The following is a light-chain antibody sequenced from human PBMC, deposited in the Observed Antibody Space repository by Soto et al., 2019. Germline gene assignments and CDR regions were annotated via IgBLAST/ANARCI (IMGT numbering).Light chain of an antibody. J-gene: IGLJ3*02. CDR2: DVN. CDR3: CLCAASDNWG. CDR1: SSDVGAYNH. Sequence: QSALTQPRSVSGSPGQSVTISCTGTSSDVGAYNHVSWYQQHPGKAPKLMLYDVNQRPSGVPDRFSGSKSGSTASLTISGLQPEDEAYYHCCLCAASDNWGFGGGTKLTVL. V-gene: IGLV2-11*01.